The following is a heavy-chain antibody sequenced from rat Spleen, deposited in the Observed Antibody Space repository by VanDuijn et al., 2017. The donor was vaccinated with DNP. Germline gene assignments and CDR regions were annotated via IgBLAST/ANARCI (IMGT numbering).Heavy chain of an antibody. CDR3: PRRGDGRFDY. CDR2: ISPSGSKT. J-gene: IGHJ2*01. V-gene: IGHV5-25*01. CDR1: GFPFSNYY. D-gene: IGHD1-12*02. Sequence: EVQLVESGGGLVQPGRSLNLSCAASGFPFSNYYMAWVRQTPEKGLEWVATISPSGSKTYYPDSVKGRFTISRDNVKGSLYLQMNRLRSEDTATYFCPRRGDGRFDYWGQGVMVTVSS.